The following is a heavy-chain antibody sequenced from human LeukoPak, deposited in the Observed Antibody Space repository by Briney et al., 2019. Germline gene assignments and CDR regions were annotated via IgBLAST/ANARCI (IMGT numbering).Heavy chain of an antibody. CDR1: RFTFSSYS. CDR3: ARAKFDSSGYYYRGFDI. CDR2: IKQDGSEK. J-gene: IGHJ3*02. Sequence: GGSLRLSCAASRFTFSSYSMNWVRQAPGKGLEWVANIKQDGSEKYYVDSVKGRFTISRDNAKNSLYLQMNSLRAEDTAVYYCARAKFDSSGYYYRGFDIWGQGTMVTVSS. D-gene: IGHD3-22*01. V-gene: IGHV3-7*04.